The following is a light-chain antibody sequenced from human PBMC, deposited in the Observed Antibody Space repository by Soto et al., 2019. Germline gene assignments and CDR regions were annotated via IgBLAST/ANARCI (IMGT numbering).Light chain of an antibody. CDR3: QQLFDSPIT. CDR1: QSVNSK. Sequence: EIVLTQSPGTLSLSPVERATLSCRASQSVNSKVAWYQQKPGQAPRLLIYGASTRATGIPARFSGSGSGTEFTLTISSLQPEDFATYYCQQLFDSPITFGQGTRLEIK. J-gene: IGKJ5*01. CDR2: GAS. V-gene: IGKV3-15*01.